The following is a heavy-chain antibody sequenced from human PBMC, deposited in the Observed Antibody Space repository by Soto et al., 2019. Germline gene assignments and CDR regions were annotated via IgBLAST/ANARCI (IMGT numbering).Heavy chain of an antibody. D-gene: IGHD2-2*02. CDR1: GFTFSKFW. CDR3: ARLLLYSTSGRGWFDP. CDR2: IKHDGSQS. J-gene: IGHJ5*02. V-gene: IGHV3-7*03. Sequence: DVQLVESGGGLVQPGGSLRLSCITSGFTFSKFWMSWVRQAPGKGPEWVANIKHDGSQSYYEDSVKGRFTISSDNAKNSLYLQVNSLRVDDTAVYFCARLLLYSTSGRGWFDPRGQGTLVTVSS.